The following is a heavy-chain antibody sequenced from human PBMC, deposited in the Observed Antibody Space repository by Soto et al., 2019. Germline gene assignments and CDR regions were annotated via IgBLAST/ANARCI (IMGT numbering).Heavy chain of an antibody. CDR2: SYSSENS. V-gene: IGHV4-30-4*01. CDR3: ARKKGYCSRSVCFPPYRLDF. J-gene: IGHJ4*02. D-gene: IGHD2-2*01. Sequence: QVQLQESGPGLVKPSQTLSLTCSVSGGSVTSSDFYWSWLRQPPGKGLEWIGYSYSSENSYYGASLGSRVSISLDTSKTLCSLSLTSVTAADTAVYYCARKKGYCSRSVCFPPYRLDFWGPGLLVTVSS. CDR1: GGSVTSSDFY.